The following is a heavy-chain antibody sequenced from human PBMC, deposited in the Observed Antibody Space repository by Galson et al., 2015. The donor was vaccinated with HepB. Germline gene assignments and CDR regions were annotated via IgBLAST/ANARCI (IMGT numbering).Heavy chain of an antibody. D-gene: IGHD3-16*01. Sequence: SLRLSCAASGFTFSSYAMSWVRQAPGKGPEWVSAISGSGGSTYYADSVKGRFTISRDNSKNTLYLNMNSLRAEDTAVYYCAKGGESGYYGMDVWGQGTTVTVSS. V-gene: IGHV3-23*01. J-gene: IGHJ6*02. CDR1: GFTFSSYA. CDR3: AKGGESGYYGMDV. CDR2: ISGSGGST.